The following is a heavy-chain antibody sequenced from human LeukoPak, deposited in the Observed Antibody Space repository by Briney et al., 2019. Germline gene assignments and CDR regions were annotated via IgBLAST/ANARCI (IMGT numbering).Heavy chain of an antibody. CDR1: GFTVSSKY. D-gene: IGHD2-2*01. J-gene: IGHJ5*02. CDR2: IFSGDNT. V-gene: IGHV3-66*02. Sequence: PGGSLRLSCAASGFTVSSKYMSWVRQAPGKGLEWVSVIFSGDNTYYADSVKGRFTISRDNSKNTLYLQMNSLRAEDTALYYCARDFGRGHCSSTSCYGWFDPWGQGTLVTVSS. CDR3: ARDFGRGHCSSTSCYGWFDP.